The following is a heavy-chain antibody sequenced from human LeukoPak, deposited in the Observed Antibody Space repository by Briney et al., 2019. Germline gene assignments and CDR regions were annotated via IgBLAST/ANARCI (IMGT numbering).Heavy chain of an antibody. CDR3: ARRQQTGGDNGLHDWFDH. J-gene: IGHJ5*02. V-gene: IGHV4-59*08. D-gene: IGHD2-21*01. CDR1: DGSCSNSY. CDR2: IYYSGST. Sequence: SETLSRNCTVSDGSCSNSYWNWIRQPPEKGLEWIGYIYYSGSTKYNPSLESRVTISVDTVKNQISLKLRSVTAADTAIYYCARRQQTGGDNGLHDWFDHWGQGTLVTVSS.